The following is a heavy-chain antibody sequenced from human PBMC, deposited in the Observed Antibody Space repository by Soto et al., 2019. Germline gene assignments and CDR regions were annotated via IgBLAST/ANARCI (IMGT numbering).Heavy chain of an antibody. CDR3: ARVGDSGYDLGTYFDY. D-gene: IGHD5-12*01. CDR1: GFTFSSYW. CDR2: IKQDGSEK. V-gene: IGHV3-7*03. Sequence: QPGGSLRLSCAASGFTFSSYWMSWVRQAPGKGLEWVANIKQDGSEKYYVDSVKGRFTISRDNAKNSLYLQMNSLRAEDTAVYYCARVGDSGYDLGTYFDYWGQGTLVTVSS. J-gene: IGHJ4*02.